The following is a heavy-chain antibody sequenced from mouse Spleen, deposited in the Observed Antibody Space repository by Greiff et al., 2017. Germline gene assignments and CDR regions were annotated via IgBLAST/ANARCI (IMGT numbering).Heavy chain of an antibody. CDR2: INPNNGGT. CDR1: GYTFTDYY. J-gene: IGHJ2*01. Sequence: VQLQQSGPELVKPGASVKISCKASGYTFTDYYMNWVKQSHGKSLEWIGDINPNNGGTSYNQKFKGKATLTVDKSSSTAYMELRSLTSEDSAVYYCGRGRYYFDYWGQGTTLTVSS. CDR3: GRGRYYFDY. V-gene: IGHV1-26*01.